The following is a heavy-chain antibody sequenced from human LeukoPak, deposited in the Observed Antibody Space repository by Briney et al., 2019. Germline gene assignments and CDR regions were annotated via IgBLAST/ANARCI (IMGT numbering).Heavy chain of an antibody. D-gene: IGHD2-8*01. CDR1: GFTFSSYW. CDR3: AKPSDRGARRPNFDY. CDR2: INSDGSST. J-gene: IGHJ4*02. Sequence: GGSLRLSCAASGFTFSSYWMHWVRQAPGKGLVWVSRINSDGSSTSYADSVKGRFTISRDNAKNTLYLQMNSLRAEDTAVYYCAKPSDRGARRPNFDYWGQGTLVTVSS. V-gene: IGHV3-74*01.